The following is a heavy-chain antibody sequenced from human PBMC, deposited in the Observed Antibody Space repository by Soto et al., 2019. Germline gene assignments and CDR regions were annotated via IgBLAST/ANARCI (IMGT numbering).Heavy chain of an antibody. CDR3: ARDFPRFDWPLYYYYYGMDV. D-gene: IGHD3-9*01. Sequence: ASVKVSCKASGYTFTSYGISWVRQAPGQGLEWMGWISAYNGNTNYAQKLQGRVTMTTDTSTSTAYMELRSLRSDDTAVYYCARDFPRFDWPLYYYYYGMDVWGQGTTVTVSS. CDR2: ISAYNGNT. V-gene: IGHV1-18*01. CDR1: GYTFTSYG. J-gene: IGHJ6*02.